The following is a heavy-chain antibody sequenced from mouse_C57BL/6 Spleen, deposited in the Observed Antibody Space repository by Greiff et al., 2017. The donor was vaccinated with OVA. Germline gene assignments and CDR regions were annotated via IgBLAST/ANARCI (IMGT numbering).Heavy chain of an antibody. V-gene: IGHV1-82*01. J-gene: IGHJ2*01. D-gene: IGHD4-1*01. CDR3: ARGVLANWDYFDY. Sequence: VQLQQSGPELVKPGASVKISCKASGYAFSSSWMNWVKQRPGKGLEWIGRIYPGDGDTNYNGKFKGKATLTADKSSSTAYMQLSSLTSEDSAVYFCARGVLANWDYFDYWGQGTTLTVSS. CDR1: GYAFSSSW. CDR2: IYPGDGDT.